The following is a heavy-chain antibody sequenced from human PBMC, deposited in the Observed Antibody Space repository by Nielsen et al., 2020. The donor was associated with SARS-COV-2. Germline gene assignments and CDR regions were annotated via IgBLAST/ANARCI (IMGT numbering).Heavy chain of an antibody. CDR2: IYPGDSDT. V-gene: IGHV5-51*01. D-gene: IGHD1-1*01. Sequence: GGSLRLSCKGSGYSFSSYWIAWVRQMPGKGLEWMGIIYPGDSDTRYSPSFQGQVTMSVDTSTDTAYLEWRSLKASDTATYYCARYDDWFDPWGQGTLVTVTS. J-gene: IGHJ5*02. CDR1: GYSFSSYW. CDR3: ARYDDWFDP.